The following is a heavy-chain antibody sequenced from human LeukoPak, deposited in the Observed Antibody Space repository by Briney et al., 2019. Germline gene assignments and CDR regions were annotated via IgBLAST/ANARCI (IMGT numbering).Heavy chain of an antibody. D-gene: IGHD7-27*01. CDR1: GFTFSSYG. CDR3: ARDPNWGGDYFDN. V-gene: IGHV3-48*04. J-gene: IGHJ4*02. CDR2: ISSSGSTI. Sequence: GGSLRLSCAASGFTFSSYGMSWVRQAPGKGLEWVSYISSSGSTIYYADSVKGRFTISRDNAKNSLYLQMNSLRAEDTAVYYCARDPNWGGDYFDNWSQGTLVTVSS.